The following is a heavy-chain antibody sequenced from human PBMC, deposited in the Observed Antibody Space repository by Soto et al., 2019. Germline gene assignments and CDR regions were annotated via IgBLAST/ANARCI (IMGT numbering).Heavy chain of an antibody. J-gene: IGHJ6*02. V-gene: IGHV4-59*01. D-gene: IGHD4-17*01. CDR2: IYYSGST. Sequence: PSETLSLTCTVSGGSISSYYWSWIRQPPGKGLEWIGYIYYSGSTNYNPSLKSRVTISVDTSKNQFSLKLSSVTAADTAVYYCARRATVKGGYGMGVWGQGTTVTVSS. CDR1: GGSISSYY. CDR3: ARRATVKGGYGMGV.